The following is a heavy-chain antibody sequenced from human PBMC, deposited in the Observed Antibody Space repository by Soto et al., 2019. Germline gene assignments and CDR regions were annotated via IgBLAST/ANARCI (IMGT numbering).Heavy chain of an antibody. D-gene: IGHD6-19*01. CDR1: GYTFTSFD. J-gene: IGHJ4*02. V-gene: IGHV1-8*01. Sequence: ASVKVSCKASGYTFTSFDINWVRQATGHGLEWMGWMNPNTANTGYAQKFQGRFTMTRDTSTSTAYMELSSLTSEDTAVYYCVKSAPSGWYVFDYCGQGTLVTVSS. CDR3: VKSAPSGWYVFDY. CDR2: MNPNTANT.